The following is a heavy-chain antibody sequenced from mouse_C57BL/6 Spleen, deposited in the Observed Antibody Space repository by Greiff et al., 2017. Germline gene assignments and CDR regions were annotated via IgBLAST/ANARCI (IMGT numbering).Heavy chain of an antibody. V-gene: IGHV5-4*03. J-gene: IGHJ2*01. Sequence: DVMLVESGGGLVKPGGSLKLSCAASGFTFSSYAMSWVRQTPEKRLEWVATISDGGSYTYYPDNVKGRFTISRDNAKNNLYLQMSHLKSEDTAMYYCARGITTGFDYWGQGTTLTVSS. CDR2: ISDGGSYT. CDR1: GFTFSSYA. CDR3: ARGITTGFDY. D-gene: IGHD1-1*01.